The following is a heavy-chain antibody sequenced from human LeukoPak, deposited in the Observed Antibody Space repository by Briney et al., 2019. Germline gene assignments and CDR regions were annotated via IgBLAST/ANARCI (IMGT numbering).Heavy chain of an antibody. CDR3: ASPLSDY. V-gene: IGHV4-34*01. Sequence: KSSETLSLTCAVYNGSFIGYYWTWIRQPPGKGLEWIGEINQSGSTNYNPSLKSRFTISLDTSKNQFSLRLYSVTAADTAVYYCASPLSDYWGQGTLVTVSS. CDR1: NGSFIGYY. J-gene: IGHJ4*02. CDR2: INQSGST.